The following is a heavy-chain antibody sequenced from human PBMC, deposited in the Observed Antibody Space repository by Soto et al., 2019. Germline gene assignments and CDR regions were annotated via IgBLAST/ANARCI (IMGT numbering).Heavy chain of an antibody. CDR2: ISYDGTNK. J-gene: IGHJ4*02. CDR1: GFSFSISP. D-gene: IGHD7-27*01. V-gene: IGHV3-30-3*01. Sequence: LRLSCAASGFSFSISPMHWVRQAPGKGPEWVALISYDGTNKFYADSVKGRFTISRDNSKSTLYLQVDSLRPEDAAVYYCARDPKTSGGQHWAFNYFDYWGQGTLVTVSS. CDR3: ARDPKTSGGQHWAFNYFDY.